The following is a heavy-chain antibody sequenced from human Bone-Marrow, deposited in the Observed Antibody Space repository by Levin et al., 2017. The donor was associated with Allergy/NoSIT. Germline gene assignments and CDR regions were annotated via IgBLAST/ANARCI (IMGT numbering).Heavy chain of an antibody. J-gene: IGHJ5*02. V-gene: IGHV5-51*01. CDR2: IYPADSDT. CDR3: ARSVDCSGATCYPNWFDP. D-gene: IGHD2-15*01. CDR1: GFSFTNYW. Sequence: PGGSLRLSCQASGFSFTNYWIGWVRQLPGKGLEWMGIIYPADSDTIYSPSFQGQVTISADKSISTAYLQWSSLKASDTAMYYCARSVDCSGATCYPNWFDPWGQGTLVTVSS.